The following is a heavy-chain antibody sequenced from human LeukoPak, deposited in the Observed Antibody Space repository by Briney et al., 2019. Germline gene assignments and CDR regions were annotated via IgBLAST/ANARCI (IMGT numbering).Heavy chain of an antibody. J-gene: IGHJ4*02. CDR2: NYYSGST. CDR3: ARDSGIAAAGYYFDQ. D-gene: IGHD6-13*01. Sequence: SETLSLTCTVSGGSISRSSYYWGWIRQPPGKGLEWIVSNYYSGSTYYNPSIKSRVTTSVDTSKNQFSLKLTSVTAADTAVYFCARDSGIAAAGYYFDQWGQGTLVTVSS. V-gene: IGHV4-39*07. CDR1: GGSISRSSYY.